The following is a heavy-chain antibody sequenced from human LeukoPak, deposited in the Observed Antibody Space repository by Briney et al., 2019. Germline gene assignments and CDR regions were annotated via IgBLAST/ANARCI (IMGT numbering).Heavy chain of an antibody. CDR2: IDWDDDK. Sequence: SGPAPVKPTQTLTLTCTFSGFSLSTSGMCVSWIRQPPGKALEWLARIDWDDDKYYSTSLKTRLTISKDTSKNQVVLTMTNMDPVDTATYYCARTYYYDSSGYYYDWFDPWGQGTLVTVSS. J-gene: IGHJ5*02. D-gene: IGHD3-22*01. CDR3: ARTYYYDSSGYYYDWFDP. V-gene: IGHV2-70*11. CDR1: GFSLSTSGMC.